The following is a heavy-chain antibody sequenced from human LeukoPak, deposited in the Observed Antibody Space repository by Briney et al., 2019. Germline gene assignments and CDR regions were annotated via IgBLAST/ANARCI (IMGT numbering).Heavy chain of an antibody. CDR1: GGTFSSYA. CDR2: IIPIFGTA. V-gene: IGHV1-69*13. D-gene: IGHD3-10*01. Sequence: SVKVSCKASGGTFSSYAISWVRQAPGQGLEWMGGIIPIFGTANYAQKFQGRVTITADESTSTAYMELSSLRSEDTAVYYCARVLLRARGFDPWGQGTLVTVSS. J-gene: IGHJ5*02. CDR3: ARVLLRARGFDP.